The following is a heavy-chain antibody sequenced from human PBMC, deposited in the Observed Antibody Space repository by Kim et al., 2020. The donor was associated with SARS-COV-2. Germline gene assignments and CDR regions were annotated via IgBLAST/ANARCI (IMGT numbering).Heavy chain of an antibody. J-gene: IGHJ4*02. CDR3: AKDIYYGDYAADY. D-gene: IGHD4-17*01. Sequence: AGSVKGRFTISRDNSKNSLYLQMNSLRTEDTALYYCAKDIYYGDYAADYWGQGTLVTVSS. V-gene: IGHV3-43*01.